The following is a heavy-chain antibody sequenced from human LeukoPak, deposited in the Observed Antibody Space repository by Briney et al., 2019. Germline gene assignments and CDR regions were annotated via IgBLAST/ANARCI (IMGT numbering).Heavy chain of an antibody. CDR2: ISGSGGST. D-gene: IGHD3-10*01. J-gene: IGHJ3*02. Sequence: GESLRLSCAASGFTFSSYAMSWVRQAPGKGLEWVSAISGSGGSTYYADSVKGRFTISRDNSKNTLYLQMNSLRAEDTAVYYCAKKGVYYYGSGSYYNDAFDIWGQGTMVTVSS. V-gene: IGHV3-23*01. CDR3: AKKGVYYYGSGSYYNDAFDI. CDR1: GFTFSSYA.